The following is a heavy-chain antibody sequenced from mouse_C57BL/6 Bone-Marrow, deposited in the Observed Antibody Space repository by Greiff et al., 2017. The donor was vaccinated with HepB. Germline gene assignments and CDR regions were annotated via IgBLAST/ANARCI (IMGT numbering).Heavy chain of an antibody. CDR2: INPNNGGT. D-gene: IGHD1-1*01. J-gene: IGHJ2*01. V-gene: IGHV1-22*01. CDR1: GYTFTDYN. Sequence: EVQLQQSGPELVKPGASVKMSCKASGYTFTDYNMHWVKQSHGKSLEWIGYINPNNGGTSYNQKFKGKATLTVNKSSSTAYMELRSLTSEDSAVYYCARGGYYGSSSPDWWGQGTTLTVSS. CDR3: ARGGYYGSSSPDW.